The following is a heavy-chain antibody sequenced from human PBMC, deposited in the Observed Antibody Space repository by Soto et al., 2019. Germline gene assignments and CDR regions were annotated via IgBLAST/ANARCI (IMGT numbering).Heavy chain of an antibody. CDR1: GGSMSSYH. V-gene: IGHV4-59*01. Sequence: SETLSLTCTVSGGSMSSYHCIFSRHPPGKGLEWIGYIFDSGGTNYDPSLKSRVTISIDMSTNHLSLELTSVTAADTAVYYCARARKRGYSGYGFDYWGQGTLVTVSS. J-gene: IGHJ4*02. CDR2: IFDSGGT. D-gene: IGHD5-12*01. CDR3: ARARKRGYSGYGFDY.